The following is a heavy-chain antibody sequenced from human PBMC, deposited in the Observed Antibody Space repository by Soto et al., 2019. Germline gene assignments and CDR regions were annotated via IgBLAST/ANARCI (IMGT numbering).Heavy chain of an antibody. CDR1: GFTFSSYS. V-gene: IGHV3-23*01. CDR3: AKYTGAGSSPLLYSSSAGYFDY. J-gene: IGHJ4*02. CDR2: ISGSGGST. D-gene: IGHD6-6*01. Sequence: AGSLRLSCAASGFTFSSYSMSWVRQAPGKGLEWVSAISGSGGSTYYADYADSVKGRFAISRDNSKNTLYLQMNSLRAEDTAVYYCAKYTGAGSSPLLYSSSAGYFDYWGQGTLVTVSS.